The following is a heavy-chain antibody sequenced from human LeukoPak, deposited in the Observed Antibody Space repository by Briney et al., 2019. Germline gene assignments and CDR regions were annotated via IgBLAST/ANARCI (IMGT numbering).Heavy chain of an antibody. V-gene: IGHV4-59*11. Sequence: PSETLSLTCTVSGGSISSHYWSWIRQPPGKGLEWIGYIYYSGSTNYNPSLKSRVTISVDTSKNQFSLKLSSVTAADTAVYYCARGYGYSGYIDYWGQGTLVTVSS. CDR3: ARGYGYSGYIDY. D-gene: IGHD5-12*01. CDR1: GGSISSHY. J-gene: IGHJ4*02. CDR2: IYYSGST.